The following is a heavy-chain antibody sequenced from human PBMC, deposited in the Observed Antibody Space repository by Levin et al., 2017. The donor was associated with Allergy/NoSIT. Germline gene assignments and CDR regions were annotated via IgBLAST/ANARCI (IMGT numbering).Heavy chain of an antibody. D-gene: IGHD3-10*01. V-gene: IGHV4-4*02. CDR1: GGSISSSNW. J-gene: IGHJ4*02. CDR2: IYPSGST. CDR3: ARGDYGSGSPVY. Sequence: PSETLFLTCAVSGGSISSSNWWSWVRQPPGKGLEWIGEIYPSGSTNYNPSLKSRVTVSIDTSKNQFSLKLTSVTAADTAVYYCARGDYGSGSPVYWGQGTLVTVSS.